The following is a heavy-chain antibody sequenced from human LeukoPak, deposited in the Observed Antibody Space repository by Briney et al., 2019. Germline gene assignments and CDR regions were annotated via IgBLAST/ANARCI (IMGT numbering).Heavy chain of an antibody. D-gene: IGHD6-13*01. CDR3: ARCGVGVAAAAANC. CDR2: IKQDGCAI. J-gene: IGHJ4*02. V-gene: IGHV3-7*01. CDR1: GFTLSSYW. Sequence: GSLRLSCAASGFTLSSYWMSWVRQAPGKGLEWVANIKQDGCAIYYVDSVKGRFTISRDNAKNSLYLQMNSLRAEDTAVYYCARCGVGVAAAAANCWGQGTLLTVSS.